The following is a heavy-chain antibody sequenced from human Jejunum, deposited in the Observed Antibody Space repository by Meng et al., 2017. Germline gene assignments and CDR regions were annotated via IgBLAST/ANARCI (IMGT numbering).Heavy chain of an antibody. CDR2: INSDGSST. CDR1: GFTFSSYW. V-gene: IGHV3-74*01. Sequence: GESLKISCVASGFTFSSYWMHWVRQAPGKGLVWVSRINSDGSSTSYADSVKGRFTISRDNAKNTLYLQMNNLRAEDTAVYYCTRVVVATISWGQGTLVTVSS. CDR3: TRVVVATIS. D-gene: IGHD5-12*01. J-gene: IGHJ4*02.